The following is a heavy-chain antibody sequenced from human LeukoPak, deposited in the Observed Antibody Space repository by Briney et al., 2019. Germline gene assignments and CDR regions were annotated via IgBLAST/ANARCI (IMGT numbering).Heavy chain of an antibody. D-gene: IGHD3-22*01. CDR1: GGSISSGGYY. V-gene: IGHV4-61*03. J-gene: IGHJ6*02. Sequence: SETLSLTCTVSGGSISSGGYYWSWIRQPPGKGLEWIGYIYYSGSTYYNPSLKSRVTISIDTSKKHFSLNLSSVSAADTAVYYCARDYYGSVGYYGAGYSYGMDVWGQGTTITVSS. CDR2: IYYSGST. CDR3: ARDYYGSVGYYGAGYSYGMDV.